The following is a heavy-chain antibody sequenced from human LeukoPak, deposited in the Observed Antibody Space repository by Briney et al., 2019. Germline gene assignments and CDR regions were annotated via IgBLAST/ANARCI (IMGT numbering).Heavy chain of an antibody. CDR3: ARVAYNYGRGYFEY. D-gene: IGHD5-18*01. V-gene: IGHV3-7*01. CDR2: IKQDGSEK. Sequence: GGSLRLSCAASGFTFSSYWMSWVRQAPGKGLEWVANIKQDGSEKFYVDSVKGRFTISRDNAKNSLYLQMNSLRAEDTAVYYCARVAYNYGRGYFEYWGQGTLVTVSS. J-gene: IGHJ4*02. CDR1: GFTFSSYW.